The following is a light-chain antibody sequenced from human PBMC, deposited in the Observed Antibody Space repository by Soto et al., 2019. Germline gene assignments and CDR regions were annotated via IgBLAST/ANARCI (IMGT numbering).Light chain of an antibody. Sequence: EIVLTQSPATLSLSPGERATLSCRASQSVSSYLAWYQQKPGQAPRLLIYDASNRATGIPARFSGSGSGTAFTLTISSLEPEDFAVYYCHQRSNWPLFTFGPGTKVDIK. CDR3: HQRSNWPLFT. CDR2: DAS. J-gene: IGKJ3*01. V-gene: IGKV3-11*01. CDR1: QSVSSY.